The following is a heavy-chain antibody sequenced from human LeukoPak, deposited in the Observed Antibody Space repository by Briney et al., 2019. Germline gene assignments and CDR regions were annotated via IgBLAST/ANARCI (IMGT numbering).Heavy chain of an antibody. V-gene: IGHV3-9*01. D-gene: IGHD5-24*01. CDR3: ARARRDGYNPGYYFDY. CDR1: GFTFDDYA. CDR2: ISWNSGSI. J-gene: IGHJ4*02. Sequence: GGSLRLSCAASGFTFDDYAMHWVRQAPGRGLEWVSGISWNSGSIGYADSVKGRFTISRDNAKNSLYLQMNSLRAEDTAVYYCARARRDGYNPGYYFDYWGQGTLVTVSS.